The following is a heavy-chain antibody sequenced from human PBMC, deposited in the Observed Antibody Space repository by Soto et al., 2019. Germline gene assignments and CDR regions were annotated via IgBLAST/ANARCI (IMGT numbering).Heavy chain of an antibody. CDR3: ARDQAPPTVVTPQYYYYMDD. Sequence: SQTLSLTCAISGDSVSSNSAAWNWIRQSPSRGLEWLGRTYYRSKWYNDYAVSVKSRITINPDTSKNQFSLQLNSVTPEDTAVYYCARDQAPPTVVTPQYYYYMDDWGKGTTVTVSS. CDR1: GDSVSSNSAA. D-gene: IGHD4-17*01. CDR2: TYYRSKWYN. V-gene: IGHV6-1*01. J-gene: IGHJ6*03.